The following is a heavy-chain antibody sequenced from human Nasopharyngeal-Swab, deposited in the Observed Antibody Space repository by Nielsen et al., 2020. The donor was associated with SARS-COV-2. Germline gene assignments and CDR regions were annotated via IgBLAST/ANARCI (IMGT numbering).Heavy chain of an antibody. Sequence: SETLSLTCTVSGGSISSSSYYWGWIRQPPGKGLEWIGRIYTSGSTNYNPSLKSRVTISVDTSKNQFSLKLSSVTAADTAVYYCARGRWDRYYYGMDVWGQGTTVTVSS. CDR3: ARGRWDRYYYGMDV. J-gene: IGHJ6*02. CDR1: GGSISSSSYY. CDR2: IYTSGST. V-gene: IGHV4-39*07. D-gene: IGHD1-26*01.